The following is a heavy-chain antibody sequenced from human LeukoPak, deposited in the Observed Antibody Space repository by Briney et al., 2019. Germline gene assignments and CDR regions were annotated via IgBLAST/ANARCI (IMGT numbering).Heavy chain of an antibody. J-gene: IGHJ4*02. Sequence: ASVKVSCKASGYTFTGYYMHWGRQAPGQGLEWMGWINPNSGGTNYAQKFQGRVTMTRDTSISTAYMELSRLRSDDTAVYYCARDGGDIVVVPAAVDYWGQGTLVTVSS. CDR2: INPNSGGT. V-gene: IGHV1-2*02. CDR3: ARDGGDIVVVPAAVDY. CDR1: GYTFTGYY. D-gene: IGHD2-2*01.